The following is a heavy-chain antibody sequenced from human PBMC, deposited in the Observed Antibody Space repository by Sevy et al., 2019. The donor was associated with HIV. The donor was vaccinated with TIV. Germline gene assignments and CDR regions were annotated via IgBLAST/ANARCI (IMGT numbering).Heavy chain of an antibody. CDR2: MNIYNGNT. V-gene: IGHV1-18*01. CDR1: GYTFSGYS. J-gene: IGHJ4*02. CDR3: ARDTREKSFDY. Sequence: ASVKVSCKASGYTFSGYSISWVRQAPGQGLEWMGWMNIYNGNTKYAQKVQGRVTMTTDTSTSTAYMELRGLRSDDTAVYYCARDTREKSFDYWGQGTLVTVSS.